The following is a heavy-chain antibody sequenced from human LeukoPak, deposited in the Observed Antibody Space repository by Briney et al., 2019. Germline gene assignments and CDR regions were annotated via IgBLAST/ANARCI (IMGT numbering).Heavy chain of an antibody. V-gene: IGHV3-21*01. CDR3: ARDPQQLVQGRFDP. Sequence: GGSLRLSCAASGFTFSSYSMNWVRQAPGKGLEWVSSISSSSNYIYYADSVKGRFTISRDNAKNSLYLQMNSLRAEDTAVYYCARDPQQLVQGRFDPWGQGTLVTVSS. J-gene: IGHJ5*02. CDR1: GFTFSSYS. CDR2: ISSSSNYI. D-gene: IGHD6-13*01.